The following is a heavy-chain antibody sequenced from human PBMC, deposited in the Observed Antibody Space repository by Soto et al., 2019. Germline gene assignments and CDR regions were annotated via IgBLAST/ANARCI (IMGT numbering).Heavy chain of an antibody. CDR1: DYTFPTYS. D-gene: IGHD3-3*01. V-gene: IGHV3-48*02. J-gene: IGHJ6*02. Sequence: GGSLRLSCEASDYTFPTYSMNWVRQAPGQGLEWVAYISYDSETTSYADSVKGRFTISRDDAKNSLFLQMDNLRDEDSAVYFCARLYYDYVWGQGTTVTVSS. CDR2: ISYDSETT. CDR3: ARLYYDYV.